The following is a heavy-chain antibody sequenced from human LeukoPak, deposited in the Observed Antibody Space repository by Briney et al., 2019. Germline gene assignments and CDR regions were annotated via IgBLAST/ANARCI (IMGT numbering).Heavy chain of an antibody. V-gene: IGHV3-7*01. CDR2: IKQDGADK. Sequence: GGSLRLSCAASGFTFSNYHMTWVRQAPGKGLEWVANIKQDGADKYYVDSVKGRFTISRDNSKNTLYLQMNSLRAEDTAVYYCARDGELPADYWGQGTLVTVSS. CDR1: GFTFSNYH. J-gene: IGHJ4*02. CDR3: ARDGELPADY. D-gene: IGHD1-26*01.